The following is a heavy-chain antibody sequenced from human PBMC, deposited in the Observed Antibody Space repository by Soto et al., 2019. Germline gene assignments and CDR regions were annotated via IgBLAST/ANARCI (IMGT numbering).Heavy chain of an antibody. CDR3: ARGDGYTRGDAFDI. D-gene: IGHD5-12*01. CDR2: IIPIFGTA. J-gene: IGHJ3*02. CDR1: GGTFSSYA. Sequence: SVRVSCKASGGTFSSYAISWVRQAPGQGLEWMGGIIPIFGTANYAQKFQGRVTITADESTSTAYMELSSLRSEDTAVYYCARGDGYTRGDAFDIWGQGTMVTVSS. V-gene: IGHV1-69*13.